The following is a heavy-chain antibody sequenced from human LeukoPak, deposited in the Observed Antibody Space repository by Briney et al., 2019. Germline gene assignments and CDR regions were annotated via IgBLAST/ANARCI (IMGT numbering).Heavy chain of an antibody. Sequence: GGSLRLSCAASGFTVSSNYMSWVRQAPGKGLEWVSVIYSGGSTYYAASVKGRFTISRDNSKNPLYLQMNSLRAEDTAVYYCARRLYSSSWSSFDYWGQGTLVTVSS. V-gene: IGHV3-53*01. CDR3: ARRLYSSSWSSFDY. CDR1: GFTVSSNY. D-gene: IGHD6-13*01. J-gene: IGHJ4*02. CDR2: IYSGGST.